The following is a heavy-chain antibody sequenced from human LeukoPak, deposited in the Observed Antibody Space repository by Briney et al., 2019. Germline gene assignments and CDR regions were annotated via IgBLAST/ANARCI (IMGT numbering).Heavy chain of an antibody. CDR2: ISSSGSTI. CDR1: GFTFSDYY. D-gene: IGHD3-9*01. Sequence: PGGSLRLSCAASGFTFSDYYMSWIRQAPGKGLEWVSYISSSGSTIYYADSVKGRFTISRDNAKNSLYLQMNSLRAEDTAVYYCASRYYDILTGYLNYFDYWGQGTLVTVSS. V-gene: IGHV3-11*04. CDR3: ASRYYDILTGYLNYFDY. J-gene: IGHJ4*02.